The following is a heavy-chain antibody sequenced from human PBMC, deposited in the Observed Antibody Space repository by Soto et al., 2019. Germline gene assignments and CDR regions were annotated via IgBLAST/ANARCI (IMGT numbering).Heavy chain of an antibody. J-gene: IGHJ6*02. CDR3: AKWGLNYYYGMDV. CDR1: GFTFSTYA. Sequence: EVQLLESGGGLVQPGGSLRLSCAASGFTFSTYAMSWVRQAPGKGLEWVSGISGSGGSTYYADSVKGRFTISRDNSKNTLYVQMNSLRAEDTAVYYCAKWGLNYYYGMDVWGQGTTVTVSS. V-gene: IGHV3-23*01. D-gene: IGHD3-16*01. CDR2: ISGSGGST.